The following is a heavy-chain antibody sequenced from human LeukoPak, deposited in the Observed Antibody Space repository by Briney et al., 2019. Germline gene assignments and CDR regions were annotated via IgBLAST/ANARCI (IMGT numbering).Heavy chain of an antibody. Sequence: SETLSLTCTVSDDSISDYYRGWIRQPPGKGLEWIGYFHNSGTSTYNPSLKSRVTISADTSKNQFSLKLSSVTAADTAVYYCARRSQNFDLWGRGTLVTVSS. V-gene: IGHV4-59*08. J-gene: IGHJ2*01. D-gene: IGHD1-26*01. CDR1: DDSISDYY. CDR2: FHNSGTS. CDR3: ARRSQNFDL.